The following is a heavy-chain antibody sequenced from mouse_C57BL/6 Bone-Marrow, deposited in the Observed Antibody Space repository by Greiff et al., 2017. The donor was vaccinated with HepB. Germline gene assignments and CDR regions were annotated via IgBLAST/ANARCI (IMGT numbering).Heavy chain of an antibody. CDR1: GYTFTSYW. J-gene: IGHJ2*01. CDR3: ARDYGSSDEDNFDY. D-gene: IGHD1-1*01. V-gene: IGHV1-53*01. CDR2: INPSNGGT. Sequence: QVHVKQSGTELVKPGASVKLSCKASGYTFTSYWLHWVKQRPGQGLEWIGNINPSNGGTNYNEKFKSKATLTVDKSSSTAYMQLSSLTSEDSAVSYCARDYGSSDEDNFDYWGQGTTLTVSS.